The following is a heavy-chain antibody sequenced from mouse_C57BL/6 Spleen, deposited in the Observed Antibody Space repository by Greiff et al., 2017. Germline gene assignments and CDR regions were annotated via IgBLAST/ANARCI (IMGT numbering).Heavy chain of an antibody. CDR2: ISYDGSN. V-gene: IGHV3-6*01. CDR3: AQTSPSWFAY. CDR1: GYSITSGYY. J-gene: IGHJ3*01. Sequence: EVQLQESGPGLVKPSQSLSLTCSVTGYSITSGYYWNWIRQFPGNKLEWMGYISYDGSNNYNPSLKNRISITRDTSKNQFFLKLNSVTTEDTATYYCAQTSPSWFAYWGQGTLVTVSA.